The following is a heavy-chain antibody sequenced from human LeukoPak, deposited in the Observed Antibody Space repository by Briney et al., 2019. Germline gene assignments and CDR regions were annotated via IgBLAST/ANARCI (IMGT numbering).Heavy chain of an antibody. CDR3: ARDGNTMVRGAPRRYFDY. CDR2: IYNSGST. CDR1: GASISSHY. V-gene: IGHV4-4*07. D-gene: IGHD3-10*01. Sequence: PSETLSLTCTVSGASISSHYWSWIRQPAGKGLEWIGRIYNSGSTYYNPSLKSRVTISVDTSKNQFSLKLSSVTAADTAVYYCARDGNTMVRGAPRRYFDYWGQGTLVTVSS. J-gene: IGHJ4*02.